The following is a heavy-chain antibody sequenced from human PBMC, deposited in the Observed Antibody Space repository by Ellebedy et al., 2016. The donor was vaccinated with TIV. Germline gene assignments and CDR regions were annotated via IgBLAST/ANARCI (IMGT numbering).Heavy chain of an antibody. Sequence: GGSLRLXXAGSGFTFSSFSMAWVRQAPGKGLEWVANIMQDGRAEYHVDSVRGRFTVSRDNGENSLYLQMNSLRPDDTGVYYCAKWRGQQSEFENWGQGTLVTVSS. CDR3: AKWRGQQSEFEN. CDR2: IMQDGRAE. CDR1: GFTFSSFS. V-gene: IGHV3-7*03. J-gene: IGHJ4*02. D-gene: IGHD5-24*01.